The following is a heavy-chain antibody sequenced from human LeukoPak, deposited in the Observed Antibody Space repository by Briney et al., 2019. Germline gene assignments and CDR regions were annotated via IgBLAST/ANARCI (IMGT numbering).Heavy chain of an antibody. Sequence: ASVKVSCKASGGTFSSYAISWVRQAPGQGLEWMGGIIPIFGTANYAQKFQGRVTITADESTSTAYMELSSLRSEDTAVYYCARALGTDSSSWYGWVYYYYYYMDVWGKGTTVTISS. CDR3: ARALGTDSSSWYGWVYYYYYYMDV. CDR2: IIPIFGTA. V-gene: IGHV1-69*01. CDR1: GGTFSSYA. D-gene: IGHD6-13*01. J-gene: IGHJ6*03.